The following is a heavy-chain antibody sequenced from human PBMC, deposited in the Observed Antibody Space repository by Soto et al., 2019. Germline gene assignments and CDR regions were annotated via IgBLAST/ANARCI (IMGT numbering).Heavy chain of an antibody. D-gene: IGHD6-13*01. CDR3: ASGQQLVRTY. Sequence: QLQLQESGSGLVKPSQTLFLTCAVSGGSISSGGYSWSWIRQPPGKGLEWIGYIYHSGSTYYNPSLKMLVTIAVDRSLNQFSLKLSSVTAAETAVYYCASGQQLVRTYWGQGTLVPVSA. V-gene: IGHV4-30-2*01. J-gene: IGHJ4*02. CDR2: IYHSGST. CDR1: GGSISSGGYS.